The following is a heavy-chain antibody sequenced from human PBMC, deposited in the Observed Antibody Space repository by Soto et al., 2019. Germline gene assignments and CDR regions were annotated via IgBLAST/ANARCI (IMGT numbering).Heavy chain of an antibody. V-gene: IGHV4-39*01. D-gene: IGHD1-26*01. J-gene: IGHJ5*01. Sequence: SETLSLTCSVSGASINNFAYYWGWIRQPPGKGLEWIGTVYYNENTYYNPSLRSRVAISVDTAKNQFSLNLRSVTAADTAVYFCARRERYHGSTGWFDPWGQGILVTVSS. CDR2: VYYNENT. CDR3: ARRERYHGSTGWFDP. CDR1: GASINNFAYY.